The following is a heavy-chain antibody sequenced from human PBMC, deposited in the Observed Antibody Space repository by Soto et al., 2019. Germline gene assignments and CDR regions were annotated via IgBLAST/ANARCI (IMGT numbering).Heavy chain of an antibody. CDR2: ISTNGVGT. V-gene: IGHV3-64*01. D-gene: IGHD6-6*01. J-gene: IGHJ6*03. CDR1: GFTLSGYA. Sequence: EVQLVESGGGLAQPGGSLRLSCAASGFTLSGYAMDWVRQAPGKGLEYVSGISTNGVGTYYANSVQGGFAISRDNSKNTVYLQMGSLRPEDMAVYYCARRARPDFYYMDVWGKGTTVTVSS. CDR3: ARRARPDFYYMDV.